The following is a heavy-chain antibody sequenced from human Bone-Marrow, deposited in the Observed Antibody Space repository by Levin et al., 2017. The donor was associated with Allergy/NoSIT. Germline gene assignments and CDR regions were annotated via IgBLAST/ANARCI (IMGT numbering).Heavy chain of an antibody. J-gene: IGHJ4*02. D-gene: IGHD6-13*01. CDR1: GYSFTSYW. V-gene: IGHV5-51*01. CDR2: IYPGDSDT. Sequence: GESLKISCKGSGYSFTSYWIGWVRQMPGKGLEWMGIIYPGDSDTRYSPSFQGQVTISADKSISTAYLQWSSLKASDTAMYYCARRDGSSSWPPGGGDYWGQGTLVTVSS. CDR3: ARRDGSSSWPPGGGDY.